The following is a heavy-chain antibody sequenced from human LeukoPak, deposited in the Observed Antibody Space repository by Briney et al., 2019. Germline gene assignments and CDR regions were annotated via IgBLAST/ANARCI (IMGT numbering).Heavy chain of an antibody. CDR1: GDSVSSKSA. CDR2: TYYRSKWNN. J-gene: IGHJ4*02. Sequence: SQTLSLTCAISGDSVSSKSAWNWIRQSPSRGLEWLGRTYYRSKWNNNYAVSMKSRITINPDTSKNQFSLQLYSVTAEDTAVYYYARGDQSFDYWGQGTLVTVSS. V-gene: IGHV6-1*01. D-gene: IGHD5-24*01. CDR3: ARGDQSFDY.